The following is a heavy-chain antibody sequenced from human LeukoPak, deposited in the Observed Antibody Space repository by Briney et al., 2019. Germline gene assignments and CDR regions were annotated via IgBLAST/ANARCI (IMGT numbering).Heavy chain of an antibody. CDR3: ARDPGEGATDY. CDR1: GGTFSNYA. J-gene: IGHJ4*02. V-gene: IGHV1-69*05. D-gene: IGHD1-26*01. CDR2: IIPISGTA. Sequence: ASVKVSCKASGGTFSNYAISWVRQAPGQGLEWMGGIIPISGTANYAQKLQGRVTMTTDTSTSTAYMELRSLRSDDTAVYYCARDPGEGATDYWGQGTLVTVSS.